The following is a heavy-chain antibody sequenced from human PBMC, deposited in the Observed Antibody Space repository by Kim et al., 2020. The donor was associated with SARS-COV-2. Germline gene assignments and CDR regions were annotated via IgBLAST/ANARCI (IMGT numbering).Heavy chain of an antibody. CDR2: IYYSGST. CDR3: ARAIQLWPDGDY. J-gene: IGHJ4*02. Sequence: SETLSLTCTVSGGSISSSSYYWGWIRQPPGKGLEWIGSIYYSGSTYYNPSLKSRVTISVDTSKNQFSLKLSSVTAADTAVYYCARAIQLWPDGDYWGQGTLVTVSS. D-gene: IGHD5-18*01. CDR1: GGSISSSSYY. V-gene: IGHV4-39*01.